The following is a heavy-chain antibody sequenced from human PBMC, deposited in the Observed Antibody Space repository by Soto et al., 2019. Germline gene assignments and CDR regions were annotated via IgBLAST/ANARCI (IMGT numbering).Heavy chain of an antibody. D-gene: IGHD3-22*01. V-gene: IGHV1-58*01. Sequence: SVKVSCKASGFNFRTTAVQWVRQARGQRLEWIGWIVVGSGNTNYAQNFQERVTITRDMSTSTAYLDVSSLRSEDTAVYYCGGKNYDSSGYFDYWGQGTLVTVSS. CDR2: IVVGSGNT. CDR1: GFNFRTTA. CDR3: GGKNYDSSGYFDY. J-gene: IGHJ4*02.